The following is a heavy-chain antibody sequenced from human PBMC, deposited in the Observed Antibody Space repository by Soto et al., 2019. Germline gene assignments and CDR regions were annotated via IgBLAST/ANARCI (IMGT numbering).Heavy chain of an antibody. CDR2: ISSSSSYI. CDR3: ARPVLRYYDSGGYYTTGDAFDI. J-gene: IGHJ3*02. CDR1: GFTFSSYS. D-gene: IGHD3-22*01. Sequence: EVQLVESGGGLVKPGGSLRLSCAASGFTFSSYSMNWVRQAPGKGLEWVSSISSSSSYIYYADSVKGRFTISRDNAKNSLYLQMNSLRAEDTAVYYCARPVLRYYDSGGYYTTGDAFDIWGQGTMVTVSS. V-gene: IGHV3-21*01.